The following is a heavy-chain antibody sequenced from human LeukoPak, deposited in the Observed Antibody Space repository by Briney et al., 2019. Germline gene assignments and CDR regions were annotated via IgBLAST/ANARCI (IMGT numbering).Heavy chain of an antibody. CDR2: IIPIFGTA. CDR3: ARELGMDYYDSSGYLVYYFDY. D-gene: IGHD3-22*01. J-gene: IGHJ4*02. CDR1: GYTFTSYA. Sequence: SVKVSXKASGYTFTSYAISWVRRAPGQGLEWMGGIIPIFGTANYAQKFQGRVTITTDESTSTAYMELSSLRSEDTAVYYCARELGMDYYDSSGYLVYYFDYWGQGTLVTVSS. V-gene: IGHV1-69*05.